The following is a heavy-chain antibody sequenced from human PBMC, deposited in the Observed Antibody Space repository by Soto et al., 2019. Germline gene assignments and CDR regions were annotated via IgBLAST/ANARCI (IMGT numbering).Heavy chain of an antibody. CDR2: MNPNSGNT. Sequence: QVQLVQSGAEVKKPGASVKVSCKASGYTFTSYDINWVRQATGHGLEWMGWMNPNSGNTGYAQKYEGRVTMTRNTSMIRAYMELSSLRSEDTAVYYCARGINYYDSGDDAFDIWGQGTMVTVSS. D-gene: IGHD3-10*01. J-gene: IGHJ3*02. CDR1: GYTFTSYD. V-gene: IGHV1-8*01. CDR3: ARGINYYDSGDDAFDI.